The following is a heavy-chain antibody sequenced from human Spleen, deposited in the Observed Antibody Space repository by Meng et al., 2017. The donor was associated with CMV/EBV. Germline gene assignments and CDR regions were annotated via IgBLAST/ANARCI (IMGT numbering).Heavy chain of an antibody. CDR1: FNSQD. CDR3: ARGRRDSIWSDYYYYGMDV. V-gene: IGHV1-8*01. CDR2: MNPNSDNT. D-gene: IGHD6-13*01. J-gene: IGHJ6*02. Sequence: FNSQDINWVRQAPGQGLEWMGWMNPNSDNTAYAQKFKGRVTMTRNTSIRTAYMELRSLTSEDTAVYYCARGRRDSIWSDYYYYGMDVWGQGTTVTVSS.